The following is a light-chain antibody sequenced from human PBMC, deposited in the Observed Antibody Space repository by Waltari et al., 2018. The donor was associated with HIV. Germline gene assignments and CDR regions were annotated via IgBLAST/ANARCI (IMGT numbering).Light chain of an antibody. CDR2: WAS. CDR3: QQYYRTPLT. V-gene: IGKV4-1*01. Sequence: DIVMTQSPDSLAVSLGERATVPCKARQTLLYSSNNKNYLAWYQHKPGQPPKLLIYWASTRQTGVPDRFIGSGSGTNFRRTINKLQAEDVATYYCQQYYRTPLTFGGGTRV. CDR1: QTLLYSSNNKNY. J-gene: IGKJ4*01.